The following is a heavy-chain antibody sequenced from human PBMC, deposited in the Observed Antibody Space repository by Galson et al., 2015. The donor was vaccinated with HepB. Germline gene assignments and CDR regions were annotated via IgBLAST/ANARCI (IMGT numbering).Heavy chain of an antibody. V-gene: IGHV3-15*07. Sequence: SLRLSCAASTFNFTNAWMNWVRQAPGKGPEWVGRVKSKIDGDTKDYSAPAEGRFTILRDDSTNTLFLEMRSLRIEDTGLYFCLPNAYCGGGYCYPYYFDSWGRGTLVTVSS. CDR2: VKSKIDGDTK. CDR1: TFNFTNAW. CDR3: LPNAYCGGGYCYPYYFDS. D-gene: IGHD2-21*01. J-gene: IGHJ4*02.